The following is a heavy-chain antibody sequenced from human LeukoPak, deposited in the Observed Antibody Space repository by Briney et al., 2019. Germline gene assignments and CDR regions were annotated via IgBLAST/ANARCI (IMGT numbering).Heavy chain of an antibody. V-gene: IGHV3-74*01. J-gene: IGHJ4*02. CDR2: INSDGSST. CDR3: AREGRGGYYGFDY. D-gene: IGHD3-3*01. Sequence: GGSLRLSCAASGFTFSSSWMHWVRKAPGKGLVWVSRINSDGSSTNYADSVKGRFTISRDNAKNTLYLQMNSLRAEDTAVYYCAREGRGGYYGFDYWGQGTLVTVSS. CDR1: GFTFSSSW.